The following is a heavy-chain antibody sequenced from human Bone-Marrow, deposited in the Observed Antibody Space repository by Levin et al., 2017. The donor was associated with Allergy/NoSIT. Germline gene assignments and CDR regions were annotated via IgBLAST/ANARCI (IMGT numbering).Heavy chain of an antibody. CDR1: GFTFSYFS. Sequence: GGSLRLSCSASGFTFSYFSMHWVRQAPGRGLEYVSSISSPGTTTYYADSVKGRFTTSRDNSKNTLYLQMTSLRCDDTAIYYWVKGRRGYHYDSFDVWGQGTMLIVSS. CDR3: VKGRRGYHYDSFDV. J-gene: IGHJ3*01. CDR2: ISSPGTTT. V-gene: IGHV3-64D*06. D-gene: IGHD5-12*01.